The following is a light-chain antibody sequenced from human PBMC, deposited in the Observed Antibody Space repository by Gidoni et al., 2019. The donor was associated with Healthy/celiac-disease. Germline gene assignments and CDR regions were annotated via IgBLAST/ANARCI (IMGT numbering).Light chain of an antibody. CDR3: QQYGSSPYT. V-gene: IGKV3-20*01. Sequence: IVFTQSPGPLSLSPGERATLSCRASQSVSSSYLAWYQQQPGQAPRLLIYGAASRATGIPERFSGSGSGTDFTLTISRLEPEDFAVYYCQQYGSSPYTFGQGTKLEIK. CDR2: GAA. CDR1: QSVSSSY. J-gene: IGKJ2*01.